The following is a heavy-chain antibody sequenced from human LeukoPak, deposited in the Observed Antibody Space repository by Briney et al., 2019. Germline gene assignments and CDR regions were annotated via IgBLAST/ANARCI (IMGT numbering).Heavy chain of an antibody. CDR1: GDSRSSSNYY. CDR2: VSYSGST. J-gene: IGHJ4*02. CDR3: ARVRSSWYEGGFDY. D-gene: IGHD6-13*01. Sequence: SETLSLTCTVFGDSRSSSNYYWAWIRQPPGKGLEWIGSVSYSGSTSYNPSLKSRVTISVDRSKNQFSLKLRSVTAADTAVYYCARVRSSWYEGGFDYWGQGTLVTVSS. V-gene: IGHV4-39*01.